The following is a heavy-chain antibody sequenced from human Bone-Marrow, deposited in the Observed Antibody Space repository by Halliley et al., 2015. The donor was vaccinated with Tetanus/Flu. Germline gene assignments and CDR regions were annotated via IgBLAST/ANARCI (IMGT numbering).Heavy chain of an antibody. J-gene: IGHJ4*02. V-gene: IGHV5-51*01. D-gene: IGHD6-13*01. Sequence: IFYPGESDIKYRPSSQGQVTISADKSISTAYLQGSSLKASDPAMYYCARHEGGRAAAGNFDYWGQGTLVTVSS. CDR3: ARHEGGRAAAGNFDY. CDR2: FYPGESDI.